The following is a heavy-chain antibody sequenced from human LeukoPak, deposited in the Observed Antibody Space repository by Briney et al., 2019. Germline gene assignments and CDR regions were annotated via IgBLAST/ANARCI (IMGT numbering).Heavy chain of an antibody. CDR1: GFTFSSYW. V-gene: IGHV3-7*01. D-gene: IGHD2-8*02. Sequence: GGSLRLSCAASGFTFSSYWMSWVRQAPGKGVEWVANIKQDGSEKYYVDSVKGRFTISRDNAKNSLYLQMNSLRAEDTAVYYCARDLVNYYYGMDVWGQGTTVTVSS. CDR3: ARDLVNYYYGMDV. J-gene: IGHJ6*02. CDR2: IKQDGSEK.